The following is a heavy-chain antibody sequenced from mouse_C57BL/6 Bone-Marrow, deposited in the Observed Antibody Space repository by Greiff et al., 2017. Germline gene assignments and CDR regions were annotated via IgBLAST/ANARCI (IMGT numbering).Heavy chain of an antibody. CDR2: IDPSDSYT. D-gene: IGHD2-12*01. CDR3: ARDDYTKGAMDY. Sequence: VQLQQPGAELVMPGASVTLSCKASGYTFTSYWMHWVKQRPGQGLEWIGEIDPSDSYTNYNQKFQGKSTLTVDKSSSTAYMQQSSLTSEDSAVYVCARDDYTKGAMDYWGQGTSVTVSS. CDR1: GYTFTSYW. V-gene: IGHV1-69*01. J-gene: IGHJ4*01.